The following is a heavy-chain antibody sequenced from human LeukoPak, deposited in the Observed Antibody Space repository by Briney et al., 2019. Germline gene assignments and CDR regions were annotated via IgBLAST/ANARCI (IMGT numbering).Heavy chain of an antibody. CDR1: GFTFSSYS. J-gene: IGHJ3*02. D-gene: IGHD3-16*01. Sequence: GGSLRLSCAASGFTFSSYSMNWVRQAPGKGLEWVSYISSSSSTIYYADSVKGRFTISRDNAKNSLYLQMNSLRAEDTAVYYCARAGRVIGYAFDIWGQGTMVTVSS. CDR2: ISSSSSTI. V-gene: IGHV3-48*04. CDR3: ARAGRVIGYAFDI.